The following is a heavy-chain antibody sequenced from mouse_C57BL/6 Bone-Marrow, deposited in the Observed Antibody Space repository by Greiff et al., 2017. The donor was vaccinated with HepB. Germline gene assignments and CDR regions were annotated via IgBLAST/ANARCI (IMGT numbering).Heavy chain of an antibody. V-gene: IGHV1-19*01. CDR2: INPYNGGT. CDR3: ASLLGFAY. D-gene: IGHD1-1*01. J-gene: IGHJ3*01. Sequence: DVKLQESGPVLVKPGASVKMSCKASGYTFTDYYMNWVKQSHGKSLEWIGVINPYNGGTSYNQKFKGKATLTVDKSSSTAYMELNSLTSEDSAVYYCASLLGFAYWGQGTLVTVSA. CDR1: GYTFTDYY.